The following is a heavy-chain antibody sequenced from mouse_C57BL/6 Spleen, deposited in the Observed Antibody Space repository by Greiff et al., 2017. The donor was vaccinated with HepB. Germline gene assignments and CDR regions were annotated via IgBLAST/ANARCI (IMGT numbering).Heavy chain of an antibody. J-gene: IGHJ3*01. CDR3: VRGGYYDYGAWFAY. D-gene: IGHD2-4*01. CDR2: IRSKSNNYAT. V-gene: IGHV10-1*01. Sequence: EVQRVESGGGLVQPKGSLKLSCAASGFSFNTYAMNWVRQAPGKGLEWVARIRSKSNNYATYYADSVKDRFTISRDDSESMLYLQMNNLKTEDTAMYYCVRGGYYDYGAWFAYWGQGTLVTVSA. CDR1: GFSFNTYA.